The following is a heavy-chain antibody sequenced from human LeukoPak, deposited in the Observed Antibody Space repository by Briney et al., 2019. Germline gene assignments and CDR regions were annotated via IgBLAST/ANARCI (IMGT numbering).Heavy chain of an antibody. CDR3: ARSRVAPAATAPFDC. Sequence: TGGSLRLSCAASGFTFSSYALHWVRQAPGKGLEWVAVISYDGSNKYYADSVKGRFTISRDNPKNTLCLQMNSLRAEDTAVYYCARSRVAPAATAPFDCWGQGTLVTVSS. V-gene: IGHV3-30-3*01. CDR1: GFTFSSYA. D-gene: IGHD2-2*01. CDR2: ISYDGSNK. J-gene: IGHJ4*02.